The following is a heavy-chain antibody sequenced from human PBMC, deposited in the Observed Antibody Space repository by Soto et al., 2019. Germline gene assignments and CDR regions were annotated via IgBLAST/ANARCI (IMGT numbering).Heavy chain of an antibody. CDR1: GFTFSSYS. V-gene: IGHV3-48*02. Sequence: GGSLRLSCAASGFTFSSYSMNWVRQAPGKGLEWVSYISSSSSTIYYADSVKGRFTISRDNAKNSLYLQMNSLRDEDTAVYYCARNGPLVANYYYYGMDVWGQGTTVTVSS. CDR2: ISSSSSTI. CDR3: ARNGPLVANYYYYGMDV. D-gene: IGHD5-12*01. J-gene: IGHJ6*02.